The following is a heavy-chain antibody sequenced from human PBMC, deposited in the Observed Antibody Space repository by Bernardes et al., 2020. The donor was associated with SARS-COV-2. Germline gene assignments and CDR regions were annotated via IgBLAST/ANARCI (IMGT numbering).Heavy chain of an antibody. D-gene: IGHD5-18*01. Sequence: ASVKVSCKASGYTFTSYGIRWVRQAPGQGLEWMGWISADSVNTDYAEKFQGRVTMTTDTSTSTAYMELRRLRSDDTAVYYCATVVGYTYGGGWFDPWGQGTLVIVSS. V-gene: IGHV1-18*01. CDR1: GYTFTSYG. CDR3: ATVVGYTYGGGWFDP. CDR2: ISADSVNT. J-gene: IGHJ5*02.